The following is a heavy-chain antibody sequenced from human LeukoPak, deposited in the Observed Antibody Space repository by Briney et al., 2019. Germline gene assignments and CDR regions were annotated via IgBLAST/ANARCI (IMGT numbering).Heavy chain of an antibody. V-gene: IGHV3-66*01. CDR1: GFTVSDNY. D-gene: IGHD1-7*01. CDR2: IYSDGRT. CDR3: ARAGNYRFDY. J-gene: IGHJ4*02. Sequence: GGSLRLSCVASGFTVSDNYMSWVRQAPGKGLEWVSFIYSDGRTYYADSVKGRFTISRDNAKNTLYLQMNSLRAEDTAVYYCARAGNYRFDYWGQGTLVTVSS.